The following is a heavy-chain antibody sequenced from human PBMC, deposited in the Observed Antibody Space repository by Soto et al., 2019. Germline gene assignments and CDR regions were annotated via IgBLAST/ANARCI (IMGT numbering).Heavy chain of an antibody. V-gene: IGHV1-69*01. CDR2: IIPIFGTA. Sequence: QVQLVQSGAEVKKPGSSVKVSCKASGGTFSSYAISWVRQAPGQGLEWMGGIIPIFGTANYAQKFQGRVTITADESTSTAYMELSSLRSEDTAVYYCAREGGIVVVQDAHNWFDPWGQGTLVTVSS. J-gene: IGHJ5*02. CDR1: GGTFSSYA. D-gene: IGHD2-2*01. CDR3: AREGGIVVVQDAHNWFDP.